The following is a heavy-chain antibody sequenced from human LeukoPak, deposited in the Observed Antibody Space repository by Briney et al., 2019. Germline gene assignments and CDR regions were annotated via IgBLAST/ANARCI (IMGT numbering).Heavy chain of an antibody. J-gene: IGHJ4*02. CDR1: GGSISSGGYY. V-gene: IGHV4-31*03. Sequence: SETLSLTCTVSGGSISSGGYYWSWIRQHPGKGLEWIGYIYYSGSTYYNPSLKSRVTISVDTSKNQFSLKLSSVTAADTAVYYCASPMEGIVATISPFGYWGQGTLVTVSS. CDR2: IYYSGST. CDR3: ASPMEGIVATISPFGY. D-gene: IGHD5-12*01.